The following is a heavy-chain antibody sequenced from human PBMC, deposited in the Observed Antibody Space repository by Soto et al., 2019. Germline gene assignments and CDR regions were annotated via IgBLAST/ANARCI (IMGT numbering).Heavy chain of an antibody. Sequence: TLSLTCTVSGGSISSSSYYWGWIRQPPGKGLEWIGSIYYSGSTYYNPSLKSRVTISVDTSKNQFSLKLSSVTAADTAVYYCARQGLGYCSGGSCALKNWFDPWGQGTLVTVSS. J-gene: IGHJ5*02. CDR2: IYYSGST. CDR1: GGSISSSSYY. V-gene: IGHV4-39*01. CDR3: ARQGLGYCSGGSCALKNWFDP. D-gene: IGHD2-15*01.